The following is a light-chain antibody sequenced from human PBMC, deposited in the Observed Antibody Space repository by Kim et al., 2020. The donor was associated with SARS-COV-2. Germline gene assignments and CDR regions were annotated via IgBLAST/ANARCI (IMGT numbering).Light chain of an antibody. CDR1: QSILYSSKSKNY. Sequence: DIVMTQSPDSLAVSLGERATVNCKSSQSILYSSKSKNYLAWYQQKPGQSPKLLIYWASTRESGVPDRFIGSVSGTDFTLTISNLQAEDVAVYYCQQYYSIPYTFGQGTKLEI. J-gene: IGKJ2*01. V-gene: IGKV4-1*01. CDR2: WAS. CDR3: QQYYSIPYT.